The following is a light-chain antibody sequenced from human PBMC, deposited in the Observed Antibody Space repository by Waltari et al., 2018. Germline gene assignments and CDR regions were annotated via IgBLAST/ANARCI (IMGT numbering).Light chain of an antibody. J-gene: IGLJ3*02. CDR1: SSDVGSYNL. Sequence: QSALTQPASVSGSPGQSITISCTGTSSDVGSYNLVSWYQQHPGKAPKLMIYEDNKRPSGVSKRFSGSKFGNTASLTISGLQAEDEADYYCCSYAGSAIWVFGGGTKLTVL. CDR2: EDN. CDR3: CSYAGSAIWV. V-gene: IGLV2-23*01.